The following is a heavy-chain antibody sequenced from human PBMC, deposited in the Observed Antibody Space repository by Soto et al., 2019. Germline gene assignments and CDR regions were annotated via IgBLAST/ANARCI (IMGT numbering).Heavy chain of an antibody. CDR3: AATKRFLEWLSTLAAFDI. J-gene: IGHJ3*02. Sequence: SETLSLTCTVSGGSISSYYWSWIRQPPGKGLEWIGYIYSSGSTNYNPSLKSRVIISVDTSKNQFSLKLTSVTAADTAVYYCAATKRFLEWLSTLAAFDIWGQGTMVTVSS. CDR2: IYSSGST. CDR1: GGSISSYY. V-gene: IGHV4-59*08. D-gene: IGHD3-3*01.